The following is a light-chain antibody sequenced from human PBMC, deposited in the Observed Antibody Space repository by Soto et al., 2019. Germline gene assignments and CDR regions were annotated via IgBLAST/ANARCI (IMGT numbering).Light chain of an antibody. CDR1: SSDVGVYNF. CDR3: SSYAGSSVPVA. CDR2: DVT. Sequence: QSALTQPPSASGSPGQSVTISCTGASSDVGVYNFVSWYQQHPGKAPKLMIYDVTNRPSGVPDRFSGSKSGNTASLTVSGLQADDEADYYCSSYAGSSVPVAFGGGTKLTVL. V-gene: IGLV2-8*01. J-gene: IGLJ2*01.